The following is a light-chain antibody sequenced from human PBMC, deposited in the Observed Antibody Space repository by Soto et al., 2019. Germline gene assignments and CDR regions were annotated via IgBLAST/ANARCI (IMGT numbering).Light chain of an antibody. CDR1: SSDVGDYNY. V-gene: IGLV2-14*01. J-gene: IGLJ2*01. CDR3: TSYTTSSTLV. CDR2: DVS. Sequence: QSVLTQPASVSGSPGQSITISCTGTSSDVGDYNYVSWYQQHPGKAPKLMIYDVSNRPSGVSNRFSGSKSGNTASLTISGIQAEDEADYYCTSYTTSSTLVFGGGTKVTVL.